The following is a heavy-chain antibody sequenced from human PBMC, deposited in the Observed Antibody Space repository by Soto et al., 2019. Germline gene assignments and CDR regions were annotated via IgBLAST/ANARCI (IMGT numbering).Heavy chain of an antibody. V-gene: IGHV4-61*01. Sequence: SETLSLTCTVSGGSVSSGSYYWSWIRQPPGKGLEWIGYIYYSGSTNYNPSLKSRVTISVDTSKNQFSLNLSSVTASGTALYYCARNLRLTTAVRGAFRTLYWYFDLWGRGTLVT. D-gene: IGHD6-6*01. J-gene: IGHJ2*01. CDR1: GGSVSSGSYY. CDR2: IYYSGST. CDR3: ARNLRLTTAVRGAFRTLYWYFDL.